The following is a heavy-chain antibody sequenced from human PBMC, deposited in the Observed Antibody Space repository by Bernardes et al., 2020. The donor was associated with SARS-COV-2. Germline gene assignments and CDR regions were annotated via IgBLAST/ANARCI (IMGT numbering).Heavy chain of an antibody. CDR3: AREGGVPGLGAFDI. CDR1: EFIFNNYV. J-gene: IGHJ3*02. CDR2: MWSDGSDK. V-gene: IGHV3-30*02. Sequence: GGSLRLSCAASEFIFNNYVIHWVRQTPGRGLEWVAFMWSDGSDKIYTDSVRGRFTISRDQSSNTLYLQMNSLRPEDTAVYYCAREGGVPGLGAFDIWGQGTMVTVSS. D-gene: IGHD3-3*01.